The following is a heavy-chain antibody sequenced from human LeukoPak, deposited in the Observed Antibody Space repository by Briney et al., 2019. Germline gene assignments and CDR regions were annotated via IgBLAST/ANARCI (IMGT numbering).Heavy chain of an antibody. J-gene: IGHJ4*02. Sequence: SGTLSLTCAVSGYSISSGDYWGWIRQPPGKGLEWIASNRHDGHTYYNPSLKSRVTIAMDMSKNQFSLTLTSVTAADTAVYFCARDPDDKDFDYWGQGTLVTVS. CDR2: NRHDGHT. CDR1: GYSISSGDY. CDR3: ARDPDDKDFDY. V-gene: IGHV4-38-2*02. D-gene: IGHD3-22*01.